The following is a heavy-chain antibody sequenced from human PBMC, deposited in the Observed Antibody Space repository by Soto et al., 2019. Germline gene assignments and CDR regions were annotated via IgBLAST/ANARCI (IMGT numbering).Heavy chain of an antibody. J-gene: IGHJ4*02. Sequence: SCAASGFTFTRYSMNWVRQAPGKGLEWVSSISSTTNYIYYGDSMKGRFTISRDNVKNSLYLEMNSLRAEDTAVYYCARESEDLTSNFDYWGQGTLVTVSS. CDR1: GFTFTRYS. CDR3: ARESEDLTSNFDY. CDR2: ISSTTNYI. V-gene: IGHV3-21*06.